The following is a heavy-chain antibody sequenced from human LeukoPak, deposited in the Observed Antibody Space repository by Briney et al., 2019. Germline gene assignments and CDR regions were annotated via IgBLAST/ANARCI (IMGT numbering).Heavy chain of an antibody. CDR2: ISAYNGNT. CDR3: ARDPEGHCSSTSCRMNYYGMDV. CDR1: GYTFTSYG. V-gene: IGHV1-18*01. D-gene: IGHD2-2*01. Sequence: GASVKVSCKASGYTFTSYGISWVRQAPGQGLEWMGWISAYNGNTNYAQKLQGRVTMTTDTSTSTAYMELRSLRSDDTAVYYCARDPEGHCSSTSCRMNYYGMDVWGKGTTVTVSS. J-gene: IGHJ6*04.